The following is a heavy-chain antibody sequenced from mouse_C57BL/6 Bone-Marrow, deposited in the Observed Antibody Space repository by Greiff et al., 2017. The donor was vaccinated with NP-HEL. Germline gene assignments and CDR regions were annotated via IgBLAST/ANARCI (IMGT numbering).Heavy chain of an antibody. CDR2: INYDGSST. V-gene: IGHV5-16*01. CDR3: AREGGLRRRTYAMDY. D-gene: IGHD2-4*01. J-gene: IGHJ4*01. Sequence: EVKVVESEGGLVQPGSSMKLSCPASGFTFSDYSMALVRQVPEKGLEWVANINYDGSSTYYLDSLKSRFIISRDNAKNILYLQMSSLKSEDTATYYCAREGGLRRRTYAMDYWGQGTSVTVSS. CDR1: GFTFSDYS.